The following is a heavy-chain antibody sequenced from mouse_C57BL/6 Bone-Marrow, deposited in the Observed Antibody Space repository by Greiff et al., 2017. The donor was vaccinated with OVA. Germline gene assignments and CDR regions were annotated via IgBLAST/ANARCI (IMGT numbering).Heavy chain of an antibody. CDR3: TRFDGYVDY. CDR1: GYTFTDYE. J-gene: IGHJ2*01. Sequence: QVQLQQSGAELVRPGASVTLSCKASGYTFTDYEMHWVKQTPVHGLEWIGAIDPETGGTAYNQKFKGKAILTADKSSSTAYMELRSLTSEDSAVYYCTRFDGYVDYWGQGTTLTVSS. V-gene: IGHV1-15*01. CDR2: IDPETGGT. D-gene: IGHD2-3*01.